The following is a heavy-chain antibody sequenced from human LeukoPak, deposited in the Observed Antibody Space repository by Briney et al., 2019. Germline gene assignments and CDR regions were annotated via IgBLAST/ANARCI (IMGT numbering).Heavy chain of an antibody. D-gene: IGHD2-15*01. CDR3: AKDRCSGGSCYINWFDP. V-gene: IGHV3-23*01. CDR2: ISGSGDKT. CDR1: GFTFSSHA. J-gene: IGHJ5*02. Sequence: TGGSLRLSCAASGFTFSSHAMSWVRQAPGKGLEWVSVISGSGDKTYYADSVKGRFTTSRDNSKNTLYLQMNSLRAEDTAVYYCAKDRCSGGSCYINWFDPWGQGTLVTVSS.